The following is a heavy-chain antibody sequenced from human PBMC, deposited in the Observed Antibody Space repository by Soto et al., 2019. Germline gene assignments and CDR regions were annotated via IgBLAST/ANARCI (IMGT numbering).Heavy chain of an antibody. D-gene: IGHD2-21*02. CDR3: ARGLGGVVTDAFDI. CDR1: GYTFTSYG. CDR2: ISAYNGNT. V-gene: IGHV1-18*01. J-gene: IGHJ3*02. Sequence: ASVKVSCKASGYTFTSYGIGWVRQAPGQGLEWMGWISAYNGNTNYAQKLQGRVTMTTDTSTSTAYMELRSLRSDDTAVYYCARGLGGVVTDAFDIWGQGTMVTVSS.